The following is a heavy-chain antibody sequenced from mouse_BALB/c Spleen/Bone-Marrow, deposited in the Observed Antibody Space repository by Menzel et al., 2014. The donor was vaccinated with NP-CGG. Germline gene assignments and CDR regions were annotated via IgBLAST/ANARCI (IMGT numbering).Heavy chain of an antibody. J-gene: IGHJ3*01. V-gene: IGHV14-3*02. CDR1: GFNIKDTY. CDR3: ARYNYGSSQFAY. CDR2: IDPANGNT. D-gene: IGHD1-1*01. Sequence: EVQRVESGAELVKPGASVKLSCTASGFNIKDTYMHWVKQRPEQGLEWIGRIDPANGNTKYGPKFQGKATITADTSSNTAYLQLSSLTSEDTAVYYCARYNYGSSQFAYWGQGTLVTVSA.